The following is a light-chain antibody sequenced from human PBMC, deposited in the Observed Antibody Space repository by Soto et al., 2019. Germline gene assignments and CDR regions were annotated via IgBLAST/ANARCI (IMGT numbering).Light chain of an antibody. CDR3: HQYDSWT. CDR1: QSFNSIY. V-gene: IGKV3-20*01. J-gene: IGKJ1*01. CDR2: GAS. Sequence: EIVFTQSPGTLSLSPGERATLSCRASQSFNSIYLAWYQQKPGQAPRLLIYGASRRATGIPDRFSGSGSGTDFTLTISRLEPEDFAVYYCHQYDSWTFGQGTKVDIK.